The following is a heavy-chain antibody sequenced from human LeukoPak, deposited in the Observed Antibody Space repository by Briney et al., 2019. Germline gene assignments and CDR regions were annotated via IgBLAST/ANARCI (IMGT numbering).Heavy chain of an antibody. CDR1: GXSFTSYW. J-gene: IGHJ3*02. CDR2: TDPSDSYT. Sequence: GESLKISCKGSGXSFTSYWISWVRQMPGKGLEWMGRTDPSDSYTNYSPSFQGHVTISADKSISTAYLQWSSLKASDTAMYYCARHYPRYYDSSGYSDAFDIWGQGTMVTVSS. D-gene: IGHD3-22*01. CDR3: ARHYPRYYDSSGYSDAFDI. V-gene: IGHV5-10-1*01.